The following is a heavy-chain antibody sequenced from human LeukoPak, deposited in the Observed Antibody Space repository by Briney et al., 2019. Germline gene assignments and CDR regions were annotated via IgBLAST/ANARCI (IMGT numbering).Heavy chain of an antibody. CDR1: GFTFSSYW. CDR2: IKQDGSEK. D-gene: IGHD2-2*01. J-gene: IGHJ4*02. V-gene: IGHV3-7*03. CDR3: ASSYCSSTSCYWSLGY. Sequence: GGSLRLSCAASGFTFSSYWMSWVRQAPGKGLEWVANIKQDGSEKYYVDSVKGRFIISRDNAKNSLYLQMNSLRAEDTAVYYCASSYCSSTSCYWSLGYWGQGTLVTVSS.